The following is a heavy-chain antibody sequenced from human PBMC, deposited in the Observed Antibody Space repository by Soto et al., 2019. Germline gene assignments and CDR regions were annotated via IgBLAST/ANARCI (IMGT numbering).Heavy chain of an antibody. V-gene: IGHV3-30*18. CDR1: GFTFSSYG. D-gene: IGHD2-2*02. CDR2: ISYDGSNK. CDR3: AKDSIPYYYYYGMDV. Sequence: SGGSLRLSCAASGFTFSSYGMHWVRQAPGKGLEWVAVISYDGSNKYYADSVKGRFTISRDNSKNTLYLQMNSLRAEDTAVYYCAKDSIPYYYYYGMDVWGQGTTVTVSS. J-gene: IGHJ6*02.